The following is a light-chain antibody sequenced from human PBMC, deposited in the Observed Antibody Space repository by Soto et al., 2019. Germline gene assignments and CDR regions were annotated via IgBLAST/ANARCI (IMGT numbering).Light chain of an antibody. V-gene: IGLV2-14*01. CDR1: SSDIGGYNA. CDR2: EVT. J-gene: IGLJ1*01. Sequence: QSVLTQPASASVSPGQTITISCTGTSSDIGGYNAVSWYQHHPGKAPKLIIYEVTHRPSGVSDRFSASKSGNTASLTISGLQAEDEADYYCNSFRVSHLYVFGTGTKVTVL. CDR3: NSFRVSHLYV.